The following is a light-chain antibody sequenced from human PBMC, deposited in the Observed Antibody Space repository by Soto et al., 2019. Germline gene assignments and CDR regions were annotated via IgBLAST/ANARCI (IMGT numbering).Light chain of an antibody. Sequence: QSVRTQPPSASGTPGQRVTTPCSGSSSNIGKNSVYWYQQFPGTAPKLLIYSNNKRPSGVPDRFSASKSGTSASLAISGLRSEDEADYYCAAWDDGLSGYVFGTGTKVTVL. CDR2: SNN. J-gene: IGLJ1*01. CDR3: AAWDDGLSGYV. V-gene: IGLV1-47*02. CDR1: SSNIGKNS.